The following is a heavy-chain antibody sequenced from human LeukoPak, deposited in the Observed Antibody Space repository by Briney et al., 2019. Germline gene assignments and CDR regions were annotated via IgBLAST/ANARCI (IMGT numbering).Heavy chain of an antibody. CDR1: XA. CDR2: ISDSGGST. D-gene: IGHD1-26*01. CDR3: AKRDTTY. J-gene: IGHJ4*02. Sequence: XAXXWVRXXXGKGLEWVSAISDSGGSTYYADSVKGRFTIFRDNSKNTLYLQMNSLRAEDTAIYYCAKRDTTYWGQGTLVTVSS. V-gene: IGHV3-23*01.